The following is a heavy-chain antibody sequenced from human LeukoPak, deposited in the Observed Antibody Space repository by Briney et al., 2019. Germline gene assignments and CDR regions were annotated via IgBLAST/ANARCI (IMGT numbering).Heavy chain of an antibody. D-gene: IGHD3-10*01. CDR2: IYTSGST. Sequence: SETLSLTCTVSGGSISSGSYYWSWIRQPAGKGLEWIGRIYTSGSTNYNPSLKSRVTISVDTSKNQFSLKLSSVTAADTAVYYCARESVRGGPWRWFGPWGQGTLVTVSS. J-gene: IGHJ5*02. CDR3: ARESVRGGPWRWFGP. CDR1: GGSISSGSYY. V-gene: IGHV4-61*02.